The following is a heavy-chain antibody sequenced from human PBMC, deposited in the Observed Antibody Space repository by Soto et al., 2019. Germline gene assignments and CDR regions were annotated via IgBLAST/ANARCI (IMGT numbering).Heavy chain of an antibody. J-gene: IGHJ4*02. CDR2: INPSGGRT. CDR1: GYIFANYY. Sequence: ASVKVSCKASGYIFANYYVYWVRQAPGQGLEWVGMINPSGGRTTFAPKFQGRVSMTRDTSTNTVFLELSSLTSEDTAIYYCARAASGGWGFDYWGQGNLVTVSS. CDR3: ARAASGGWGFDY. D-gene: IGHD5-12*01. V-gene: IGHV1-46*01.